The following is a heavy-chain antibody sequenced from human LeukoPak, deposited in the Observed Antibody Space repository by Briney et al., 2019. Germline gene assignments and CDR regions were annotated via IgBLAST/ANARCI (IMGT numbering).Heavy chain of an antibody. V-gene: IGHV3-21*04. CDR1: GFTFSSYS. Sequence: GGSLRLSCAASGFTFSSYSMNWVRQAPGKGLEWVSSISSSSSYIYYADSVKGRFTISRDNAKSSLYLQMNSLRAEDTAVYYCAREGTAMVSSDYWGQGTLVTVSS. D-gene: IGHD5-18*01. CDR2: ISSSSSYI. J-gene: IGHJ4*02. CDR3: AREGTAMVSSDY.